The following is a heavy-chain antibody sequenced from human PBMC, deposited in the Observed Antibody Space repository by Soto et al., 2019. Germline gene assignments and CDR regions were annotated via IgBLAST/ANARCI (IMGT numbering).Heavy chain of an antibody. CDR3: AREVEHRSGWYVY. Sequence: QVQLQESGPGLVKPSQTLSLTCTVSGGSISSGGYYWSWIRQHPGKGLEWIGYIYYSGSTYYNPSLKSRVTVSVDTSKNQFSLKLSSVTAADTAVYYCAREVEHRSGWYVYWGQGTLVTVSS. V-gene: IGHV4-31*03. CDR1: GGSISSGGYY. J-gene: IGHJ4*02. CDR2: IYYSGST. D-gene: IGHD6-19*01.